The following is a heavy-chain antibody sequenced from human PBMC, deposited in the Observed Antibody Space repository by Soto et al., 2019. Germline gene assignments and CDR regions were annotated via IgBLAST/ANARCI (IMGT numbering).Heavy chain of an antibody. CDR3: ARDEGLWFGESNWFDP. V-gene: IGHV4-59*01. D-gene: IGHD3-10*01. CDR2: IYYSGST. CDR1: GGSISSYY. J-gene: IGHJ5*02. Sequence: SETLSLTCTVSGGSISSYYWSWIRQPPGKGLEWIGYIYYSGSTNYNPSLKSRVTISVDTSKNQFSLKLSSVTAADTAVYYCARDEGLWFGESNWFDPWGQGTLVTVSS.